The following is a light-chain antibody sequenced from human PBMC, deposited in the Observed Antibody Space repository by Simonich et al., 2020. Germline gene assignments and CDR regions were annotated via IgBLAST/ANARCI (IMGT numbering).Light chain of an antibody. CDR1: NIGSKS. Sequence: SYVLTQPPSVSVAPGKTARITWGGNNIGSKSVHWYQQKPGQAPVLVVYDDSGRPSGIPERFSGSNSGNTATLTISRVEAGDEADYYCQVWDSSSDHPVFGGGTKLTVL. J-gene: IGLJ3*02. V-gene: IGLV3-21*03. CDR3: QVWDSSSDHPV. CDR2: DDS.